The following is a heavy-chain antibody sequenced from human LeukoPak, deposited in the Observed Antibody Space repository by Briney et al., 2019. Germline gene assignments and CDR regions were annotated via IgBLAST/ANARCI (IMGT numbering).Heavy chain of an antibody. V-gene: IGHV1-2*06. CDR3: ARGPAYYDFWSGYYSPFDY. CDR2: IDPNSGGT. Sequence: ASVKVSCKASGYTFTDFYIHWVRQAPGQGLEWMGRIDPNSGGTNYAQKFQGRVTMTRDTSITTAYMELSRLASDDTAVYYCARGPAYYDFWSGYYSPFDYWGQGTLVTVSS. CDR1: GYTFTDFY. D-gene: IGHD3-3*01. J-gene: IGHJ4*02.